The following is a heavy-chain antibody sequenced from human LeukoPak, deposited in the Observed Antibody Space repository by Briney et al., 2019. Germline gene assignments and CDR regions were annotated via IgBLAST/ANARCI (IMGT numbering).Heavy chain of an antibody. CDR3: AKEAGSSWYIGGYFDY. V-gene: IGHV3-30*02. J-gene: IGHJ4*02. D-gene: IGHD6-13*01. Sequence: PGGSLRLSCAASGFTFSSYGMHWVRQAPGKGLEWVAFIRYDGSNKYYADSVKGRFTISRDNSKNTLYLQMTSLRAEDTAVYYCAKEAGSSWYIGGYFDYWGQGTLVTVSS. CDR1: GFTFSSYG. CDR2: IRYDGSNK.